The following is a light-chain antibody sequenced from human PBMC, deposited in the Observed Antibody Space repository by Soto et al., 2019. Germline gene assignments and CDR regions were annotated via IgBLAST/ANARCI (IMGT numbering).Light chain of an antibody. CDR3: QQYNNWPWT. CDR2: GAS. V-gene: IGKV3-15*01. J-gene: IGKJ1*01. CDR1: QSVSSN. Sequence: EIVMTQSPATLSVSPGDRATLSCRASQSVSSNLAWYQQKPGQAPRLLIYGASTRATGIPARLSGSGSGTEFTLTISSLQSEDSAVYYCQQYNNWPWTFGQGTKVEIK.